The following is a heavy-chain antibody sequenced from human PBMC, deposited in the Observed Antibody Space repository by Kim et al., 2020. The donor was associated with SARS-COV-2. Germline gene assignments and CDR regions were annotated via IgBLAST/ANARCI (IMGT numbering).Heavy chain of an antibody. CDR3: AREATVTTKRFDP. CDR2: INHSGST. J-gene: IGHJ5*02. D-gene: IGHD4-17*01. V-gene: IGHV4-34*01. Sequence: SETLSLTCAVYGGSFSGYYWSWIRQPPGKGLEWIGEINHSGSTNYNPSLKSRVTISVDTSKNQFSLKLSSVTAADTAVYYCAREATVTTKRFDPWGQGTLVTVSS. CDR1: GGSFSGYY.